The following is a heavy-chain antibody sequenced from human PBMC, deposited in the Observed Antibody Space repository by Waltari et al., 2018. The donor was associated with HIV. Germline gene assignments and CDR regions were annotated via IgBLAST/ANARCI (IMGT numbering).Heavy chain of an antibody. D-gene: IGHD3-9*01. Sequence: AESGGTLIQPGGSLRLSCVADEFFVSSAYMTWVRQAPGKSLEWRAVIYPGGDTYYAESVKGRFTLSRDNSKNTVFLQINNLVFDDTALYFCARGIRYLGPWGRGTRVTVSS. CDR2: IYPGGDT. CDR3: ARGIRYLGP. CDR1: EFFVSSAY. J-gene: IGHJ5*02. V-gene: IGHV3-53*05.